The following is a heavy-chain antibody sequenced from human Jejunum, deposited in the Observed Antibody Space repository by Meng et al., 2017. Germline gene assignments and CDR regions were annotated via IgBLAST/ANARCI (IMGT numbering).Heavy chain of an antibody. J-gene: IGHJ4*02. CDR3: ARGCGTTCYIDY. Sequence: EVQLLESGGGLVQPGGSLSLACPADGFTFSSYAMSWVRQAPGKGLEWVSTSSGSGGGTYYPDSVKGRFTISRDDSKNTLYLQMNSLRAEDTAVYYCARGCGTTCYIDYWGQGTLVTVSS. D-gene: IGHD2-2*02. V-gene: IGHV3-23*01. CDR2: SSGSGGGT. CDR1: GFTFSSYA.